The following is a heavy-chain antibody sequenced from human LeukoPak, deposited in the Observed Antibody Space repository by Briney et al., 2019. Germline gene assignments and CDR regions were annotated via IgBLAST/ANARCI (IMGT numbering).Heavy chain of an antibody. D-gene: IGHD5-18*01. CDR3: ARVAGNVDTVGSYYFDY. V-gene: IGHV1-69*13. CDR1: GGTFSSYA. Sequence: ASVKVSCKASGGTFSSYAISWVRQAPGQGLEWMGGIIPIFGTANYAQKFQGRVTITADESTSTAYMELSSLRSEDTAVYYCARVAGNVDTVGSYYFDYWGQGTLVTVSS. CDR2: IIPIFGTA. J-gene: IGHJ4*02.